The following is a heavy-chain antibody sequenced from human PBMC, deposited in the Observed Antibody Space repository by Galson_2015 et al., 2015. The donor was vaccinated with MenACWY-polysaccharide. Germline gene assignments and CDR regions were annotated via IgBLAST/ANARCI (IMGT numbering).Heavy chain of an antibody. D-gene: IGHD4-17*01. J-gene: IGHJ4*02. CDR2: ISSRGSTI. V-gene: IGHV3-11*01. CDR1: GFTFSDYY. CDR3: AVDYGDSIGHFDY. Sequence: SLRLSCAASGFTFSDYYMSWLRQAPGKRLEWVSYISSRGSTIYYADSVKGRFTISRDNAKNSLYLQMNSLRAEDTAVYYCAVDYGDSIGHFDYWGQGTLVTVSS.